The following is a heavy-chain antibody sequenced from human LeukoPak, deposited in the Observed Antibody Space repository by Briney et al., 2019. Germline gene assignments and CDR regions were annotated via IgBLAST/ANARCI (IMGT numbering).Heavy chain of an antibody. V-gene: IGHV4-39*01. Sequence: SETLSLTCTVSGGSISSSSYYWGWIRQPPGKGLEWIGSIYYSGSTYYNPSLKSRVTISVDTSKNQFSLKLSSVTAADTAVYYCARQYYYGSGSYYKYYYYYYGMDVWGQGTTVTVSS. CDR3: ARQYYYGSGSYYKYYYYYYGMDV. D-gene: IGHD3-10*01. CDR2: IYYSGST. J-gene: IGHJ6*02. CDR1: GGSISSSSYY.